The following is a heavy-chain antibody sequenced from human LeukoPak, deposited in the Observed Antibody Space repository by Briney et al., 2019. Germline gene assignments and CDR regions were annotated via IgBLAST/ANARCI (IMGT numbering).Heavy chain of an antibody. CDR2: ISSSGSSI. V-gene: IGHV3-11*01. Sequence: GGSLRLSCAASGFTFSDYYMSWIRQAPGKGLEWVSYISSSGSSIYYADSVKGRFTISRDNAKNSLYLQMNSLRAEDTAVYYCARAPIPATRFIAFDIWGQGTMVTVSS. CDR1: GFTFSDYY. CDR3: ARAPIPATRFIAFDI. D-gene: IGHD2-2*02. J-gene: IGHJ3*02.